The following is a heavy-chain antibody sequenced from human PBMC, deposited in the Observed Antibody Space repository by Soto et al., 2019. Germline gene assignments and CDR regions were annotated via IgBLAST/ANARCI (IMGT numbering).Heavy chain of an antibody. CDR3: ARVVDYYDPYYSYGMDV. V-gene: IGHV3-21*01. CDR2: ISSSSSYI. CDR1: GFTFSSYS. Sequence: EVQLVESGGGLVKPGGSLRLSCAASGFTFSSYSMNWVRQAPGKGLEWVSSISSSSSYIYYADSVKGRFTISRDNAKNXXYLQMNSLRAEDTAVDYCARVVDYYDPYYSYGMDVWGQGTTVTVAS. J-gene: IGHJ6*02. D-gene: IGHD3-22*01.